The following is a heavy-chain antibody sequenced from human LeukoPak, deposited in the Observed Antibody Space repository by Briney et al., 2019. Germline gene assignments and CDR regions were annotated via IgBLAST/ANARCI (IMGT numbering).Heavy chain of an antibody. CDR1: GFTFSDYY. Sequence: SGGSLRLSCAASGFTFSDYYMSWIRQAPGKGLEWVSSISSSSSYVYYADSVKGRFTISRDNAKNSLYLQMNSLRAEVTAVYYCAMTRINWNPPDVWGKGTTVTVSS. CDR2: ISSSSSYV. CDR3: AMTRINWNPPDV. D-gene: IGHD1-20*01. J-gene: IGHJ6*04. V-gene: IGHV3-11*06.